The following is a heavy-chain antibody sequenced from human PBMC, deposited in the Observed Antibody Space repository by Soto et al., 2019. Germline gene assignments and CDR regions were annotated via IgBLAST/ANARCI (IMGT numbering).Heavy chain of an antibody. CDR1: GIIFSNYG. CDR2: IWYDGTKK. V-gene: IGHV3-33*01. Sequence: QAQLVESGGGVVQPGRSLRLSCVASGIIFSNYGMHWVRQAPGKGLEWVAVIWYDGTKKYYADSVKGRFTISRDNSKNTVYLQMDSLRVEDTALYYCAGDPEVQIWGQGTLVAVSS. CDR3: AGDPEVQI. J-gene: IGHJ3*02.